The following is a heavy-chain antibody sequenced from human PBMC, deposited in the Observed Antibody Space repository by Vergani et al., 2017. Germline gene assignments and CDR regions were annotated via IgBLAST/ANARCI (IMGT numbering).Heavy chain of an antibody. V-gene: IGHV1-46*03. CDR3: ARGDYGILTGYRY. CDR2: INPSGGHT. Sequence: QVQVVQSGAEVKKSGASVKVSCKTSGYTFSNYYMHWVRQAPGQGREWMGIINPSGGHTNYAQKFQGRVTMTRDTSTSTVYMELSSLRSEDPAIYYCARGDYGILTGYRYWGQGNLVTVSA. D-gene: IGHD3-9*01. CDR1: GYTFSNYY. J-gene: IGHJ4*02.